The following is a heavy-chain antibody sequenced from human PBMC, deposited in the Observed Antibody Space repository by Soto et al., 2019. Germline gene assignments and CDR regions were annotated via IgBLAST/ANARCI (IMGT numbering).Heavy chain of an antibody. Sequence: PVGSLRVSCAASGFTFSDYYMSWIRQAPGKGLEWVSYISSSGSTIYYADSVKGRFTISRDNAKNSLYLQMNSLRAEDTAVYYCARSIRDYYDSSGYYRAPEYYYGMDVWGQGTTVTVSS. CDR3: ARSIRDYYDSSGYYRAPEYYYGMDV. D-gene: IGHD3-22*01. V-gene: IGHV3-11*01. CDR1: GFTFSDYY. CDR2: ISSSGSTI. J-gene: IGHJ6*02.